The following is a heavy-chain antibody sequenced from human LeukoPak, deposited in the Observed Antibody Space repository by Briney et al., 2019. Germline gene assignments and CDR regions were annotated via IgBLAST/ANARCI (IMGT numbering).Heavy chain of an antibody. CDR2: IYTSGST. D-gene: IGHD3-22*01. CDR1: GGSISSGSYY. V-gene: IGHV4-61*02. J-gene: IGHJ4*02. Sequence: SETLSLTCTVSGGSISSGSYYWSWIRQPAGKGLEWIGRIYTSGSTNYNPSLKSRVTISVDTSKNQFSLKLSSVTAADTAVYYCASQYYDSSPFDYWGQGTLVTVSS. CDR3: ASQYYDSSPFDY.